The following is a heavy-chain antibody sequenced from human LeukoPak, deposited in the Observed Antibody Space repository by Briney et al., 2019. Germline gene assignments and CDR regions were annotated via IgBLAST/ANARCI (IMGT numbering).Heavy chain of an antibody. J-gene: IGHJ4*02. V-gene: IGHV4-39*07. D-gene: IGHD6-19*01. CDR1: GGSISSSSYY. CDR3: AREVVAVAGSYFDS. CDR2: IYYSGNT. Sequence: SETLSLTCTVSGGSISSSSYYWGWLRQPPGKGLEWIGSIYYSGNTYYNPSLKSRVTISVDTSKNQFSLKLSSVTAADTAVYFCAREVVAVAGSYFDSWGQGTLVTVSS.